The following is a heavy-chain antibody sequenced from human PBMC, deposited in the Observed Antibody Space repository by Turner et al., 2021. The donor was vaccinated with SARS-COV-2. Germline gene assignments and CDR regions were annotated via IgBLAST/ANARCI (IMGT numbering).Heavy chain of an antibody. Sequence: QVQLVQSGAEVKKPGSSVKVSCKASGGTFISYAISWVRKAPGQGLEWMGGVIPIRGIANYAQKFQGRVTITADKSTSTAYMELSSLRSEDTAVYYCARAATMVRGVIRNSFYYYYGMDVWGQGTTVTVSS. CDR2: VIPIRGIA. J-gene: IGHJ6*02. V-gene: IGHV1-69*10. CDR1: GGTFISYA. CDR3: ARAATMVRGVIRNSFYYYYGMDV. D-gene: IGHD3-10*01.